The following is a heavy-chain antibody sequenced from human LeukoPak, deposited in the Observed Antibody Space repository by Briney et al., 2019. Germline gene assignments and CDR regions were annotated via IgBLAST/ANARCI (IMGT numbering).Heavy chain of an antibody. J-gene: IGHJ6*03. CDR3: ARDRPFYGDFYYYMDV. Sequence: GGSLRLSCAASGFTFSSYSMNWVRQAPGKGLEWVSYISSSSSTIYYADSVNGRFIISRDNAKNSLYLQMNSLRAEDTAVYYCARDRPFYGDFYYYMDVWGKGTTVTVSS. D-gene: IGHD4-17*01. CDR2: ISSSSSTI. V-gene: IGHV3-48*01. CDR1: GFTFSSYS.